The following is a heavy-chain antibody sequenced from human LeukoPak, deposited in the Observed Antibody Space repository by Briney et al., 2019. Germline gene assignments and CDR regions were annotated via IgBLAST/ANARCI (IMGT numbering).Heavy chain of an antibody. CDR2: INHSGST. J-gene: IGHJ4*02. CDR3: ARGAARRDGYK. V-gene: IGHV4-34*01. Sequence: SETLSLTCAVYGGSFTGYYWSWIRQPPGKGLEWIGEINHSGSTNYNPSLKSRVAISVDTSKNQFSLKLSSVTAADTAVYYCARGAARRDGYKWGQGTLVTVSS. CDR1: GGSFTGYY. D-gene: IGHD5-12*01.